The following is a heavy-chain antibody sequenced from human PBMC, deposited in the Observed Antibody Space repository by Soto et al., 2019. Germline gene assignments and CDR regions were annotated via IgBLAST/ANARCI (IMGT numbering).Heavy chain of an antibody. CDR1: GGSISSGGYY. CDR3: ARVRTEYAGLDY. V-gene: IGHV4-31*03. Sequence: SETLSLTCTVSGGSISSGGYYWSWIRQHPGKGLESIGYICCSGSTYYNPSLESRVAISVDTSKNQFSLRLTSVTAADTAVYYCARVRTEYAGLDYWGQGTLVTVSS. D-gene: IGHD2-2*01. J-gene: IGHJ4*02. CDR2: ICCSGST.